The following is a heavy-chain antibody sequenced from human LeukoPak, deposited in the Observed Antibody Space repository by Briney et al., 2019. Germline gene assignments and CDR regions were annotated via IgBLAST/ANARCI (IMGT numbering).Heavy chain of an antibody. CDR2: ISYDGSNK. CDR3: ETEVVVAATGGYYFDY. V-gene: IGHV3-30-3*01. Sequence: PGGSLRLSCAASGFTFSSYAMHWVRQAPGKGLEWVAVISYDGSNKYYADSVKGRFTISRDNSKNTLYLQMNSLRAEDTAVYYCETEVVVAATGGYYFDYWGQGTLVTVSS. CDR1: GFTFSSYA. J-gene: IGHJ4*02. D-gene: IGHD2-15*01.